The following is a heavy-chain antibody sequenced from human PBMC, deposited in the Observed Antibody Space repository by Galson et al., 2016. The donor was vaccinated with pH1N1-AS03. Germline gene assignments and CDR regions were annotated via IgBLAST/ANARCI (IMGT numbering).Heavy chain of an antibody. D-gene: IGHD1-26*01. CDR3: ARDPRGPCSSATCATTYYFGMDV. CDR2: INPKNGVT. CDR1: GYIFTDFY. J-gene: IGHJ6*02. V-gene: IGHV1-2*04. Sequence: QSGAEVKKPGESLKISCKASGYIFTDFYVHWVRQAPGQGLEWMGWINPKNGVTNYAQKFQAWVTMTGDTSISTAYMELHGLKSDDTAVYYCARDPRGPCSSATCATTYYFGMDVWGQGTLVTVSS.